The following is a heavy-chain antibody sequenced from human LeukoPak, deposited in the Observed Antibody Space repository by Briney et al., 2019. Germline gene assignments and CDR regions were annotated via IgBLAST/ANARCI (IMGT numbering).Heavy chain of an antibody. V-gene: IGHV1-18*01. Sequence: GASVKVSCKASGYTFTSYGISWVRQAPGQGLEWMGWISAYNGNTNYAQKLQGRVTMTTDTSTSTAYMELSSLRSEDTAVYYCARGSRAVVTHYYYYYMDVWGKGTTVTVSS. J-gene: IGHJ6*03. CDR2: ISAYNGNT. CDR3: ARGSRAVVTHYYYYYMDV. D-gene: IGHD4-23*01. CDR1: GYTFTSYG.